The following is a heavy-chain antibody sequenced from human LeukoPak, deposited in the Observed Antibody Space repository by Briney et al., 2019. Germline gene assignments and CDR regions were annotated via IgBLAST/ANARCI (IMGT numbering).Heavy chain of an antibody. J-gene: IGHJ5*02. D-gene: IGHD1-14*01. V-gene: IGHV3-30-3*01. Sequence: PGGSLRLSCAASGFTFSSYAMHWVRQAPGKGLEWVAVISYDGSNKYYADSVKGRFTISRDNSKNTLYLQMNSLRAEDTAVYYCARDRKRMSVNWFDPWGQGTLVTVSS. CDR2: ISYDGSNK. CDR1: GFTFSSYA. CDR3: ARDRKRMSVNWFDP.